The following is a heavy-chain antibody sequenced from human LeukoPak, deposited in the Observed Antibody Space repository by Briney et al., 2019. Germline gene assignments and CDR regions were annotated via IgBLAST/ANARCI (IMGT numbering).Heavy chain of an antibody. Sequence: GGSLRLSCAASGFTVSSNYMSWVRQAPGKGLECVSVIYSGGSTYYADSVKGRFTISRDNSKNTLYLQMNSLRAEDTAVYYCARDTNPRYSGSYYGYWGHGTLVTVSS. J-gene: IGHJ4*01. CDR1: GFTVSSNY. D-gene: IGHD1-26*01. CDR3: ARDTNPRYSGSYYGY. CDR2: IYSGGST. V-gene: IGHV3-66*01.